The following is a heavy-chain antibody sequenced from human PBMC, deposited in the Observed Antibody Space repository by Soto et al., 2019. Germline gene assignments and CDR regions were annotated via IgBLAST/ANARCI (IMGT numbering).Heavy chain of an antibody. CDR2: ISPYDGDT. D-gene: IGHD3-16*01. V-gene: IGHV1-18*01. Sequence: GASVKVSCKASGYTFTSYGITWVRQAPGQGLEWVGWISPYDGDTHQGQTLQGRVTMTTDTSTRTAHMELRSLRSDDTAVYYCARTRITRTYGQHNYHKYGMDVWRQGTRVTVSS. CDR1: GYTFTSYG. J-gene: IGHJ6*02. CDR3: ARTRITRTYGQHNYHKYGMDV.